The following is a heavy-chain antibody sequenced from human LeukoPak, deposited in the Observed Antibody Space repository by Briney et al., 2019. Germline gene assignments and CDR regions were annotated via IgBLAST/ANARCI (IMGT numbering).Heavy chain of an antibody. V-gene: IGHV4-59*08. CDR3: ARHPRGDERNAPGCFDF. D-gene: IGHD2-21*01. J-gene: IGHJ3*01. CDR1: VGSISSYY. CDR2: IYYSGST. Sequence: PADPLSLICTVCVGSISSYYGSWTRQPPGKGLEWIGYIYYSGSTNHNPSLKSRVSISVDTSKNQFTLELSSVTAADTAVYYCARHPRGDERNAPGCFDFWGQGTTVTVSS.